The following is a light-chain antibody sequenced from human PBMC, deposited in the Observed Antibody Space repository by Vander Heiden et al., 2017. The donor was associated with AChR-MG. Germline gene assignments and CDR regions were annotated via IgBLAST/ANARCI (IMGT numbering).Light chain of an antibody. V-gene: IGKV1-39*01. CDR1: QSISSY. J-gene: IGKJ1*01. Sequence: DIQMTQSPSSLSASVGDRVTITCRASQSISSYLSWYQQKPGKAPKLLIFAASSLQGGVPSRFSGSGSGTDFTLTISRLQPEDFATYYCQQYFLTPRTFGQGTKVEI. CDR3: QQYFLTPRT. CDR2: AAS.